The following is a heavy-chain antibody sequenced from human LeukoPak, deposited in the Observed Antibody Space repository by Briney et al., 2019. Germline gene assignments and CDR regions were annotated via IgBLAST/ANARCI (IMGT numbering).Heavy chain of an antibody. J-gene: IGHJ4*02. D-gene: IGHD3-9*01. CDR2: FDPEDGET. V-gene: IGHV1-24*01. Sequence: ASVKVSCKVSGYTLTELSMHWVRHAPGKGLELMGGFDPEDGETIYAQKFQGRVTMTEDTSTDTAYMELSSLRSEDTAVYYCATGPKLRYFDWLFEKYYFDYWGQGTLVTVSS. CDR3: ATGPKLRYFDWLFEKYYFDY. CDR1: GYTLTELS.